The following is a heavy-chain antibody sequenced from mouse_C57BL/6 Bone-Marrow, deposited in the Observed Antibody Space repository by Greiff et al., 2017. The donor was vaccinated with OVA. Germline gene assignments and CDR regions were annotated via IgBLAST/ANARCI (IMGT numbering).Heavy chain of an antibody. J-gene: IGHJ2*01. CDR2: INPNNGGT. CDR1: GYTFTDYY. CDR3: ARWYYGSSYSDY. Sequence: VQLKQSGPELVKPGASVKISCKASGYTFTDYYMNWVKQSHGKSLEWIGDINPNNGGTSYNQKFKGKATLTVDKSSSTAYMELRSLTSEDSAVYYCARWYYGSSYSDYWGQGTTLTVSS. V-gene: IGHV1-26*01. D-gene: IGHD1-1*01.